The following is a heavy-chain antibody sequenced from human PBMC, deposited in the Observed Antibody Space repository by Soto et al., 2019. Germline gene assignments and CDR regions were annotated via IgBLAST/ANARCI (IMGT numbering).Heavy chain of an antibody. Sequence: QVQLVQSGAEVRKPGASVNISCRASGFSFSDNLINWVRQAPGQSLEWMGWINPDNGNTRYSQTFQGRVTISRHSSASIAYVEVSDLTSEDTAVYYCVFGSWNQYYFDHWGQEILVAVSS. D-gene: IGHD6-13*01. CDR3: VFGSWNQYYFDH. V-gene: IGHV1-3*01. J-gene: IGHJ4*02. CDR2: INPDNGNT. CDR1: GFSFSDNL.